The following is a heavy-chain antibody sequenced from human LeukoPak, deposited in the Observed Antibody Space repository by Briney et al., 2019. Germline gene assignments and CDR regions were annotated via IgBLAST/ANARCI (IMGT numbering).Heavy chain of an antibody. J-gene: IGHJ4*02. D-gene: IGHD4-17*01. CDR1: GVTFRRYS. CDR3: ARIGYGDYGTSSETGKELHDY. CDR2: ISPSSTYI. Sequence: PGGSLRLSCAASGVTFRRYSMNWVRQAAGQGLERFSSISPSSTYIFSADSVKVRFTISRDNAKNSLYLQMNSLRAEDTAVYYCARIGYGDYGTSSETGKELHDYWGQGTLVTVSS. V-gene: IGHV3-21*01.